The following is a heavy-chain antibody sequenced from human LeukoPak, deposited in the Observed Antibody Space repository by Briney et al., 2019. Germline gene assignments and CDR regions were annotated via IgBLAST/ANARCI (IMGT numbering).Heavy chain of an antibody. D-gene: IGHD2-2*01. CDR1: GFTFSSYA. J-gene: IGHJ4*02. CDR2: ISYHGSNK. Sequence: GGSLRLSCAASGFTFSSYALHWVRQAPGEGLEWVAVISYHGSNKYYADSVKGRFTISRDNSKNTLYLQMNSLRAEDTAVYYCAKGTFADCSSTSCSGLDYWGQGTLVTVSS. CDR3: AKGTFADCSSTSCSGLDY. V-gene: IGHV3-30*04.